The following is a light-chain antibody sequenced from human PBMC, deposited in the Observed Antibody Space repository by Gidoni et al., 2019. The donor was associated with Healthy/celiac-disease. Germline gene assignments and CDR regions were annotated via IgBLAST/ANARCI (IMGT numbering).Light chain of an antibody. J-gene: IGLJ2*01. Sequence: SSELTQPPSVSVSPGQTASITCSGDKLGDKYACWYQQKPGQSPVLVIYQDSKRPSGIPERFSGSNSGNTATLTISGSQPMDEADYYCQAWDSSTDVVFGGGTKLTVL. CDR1: KLGDKY. V-gene: IGLV3-1*01. CDR3: QAWDSSTDVV. CDR2: QDS.